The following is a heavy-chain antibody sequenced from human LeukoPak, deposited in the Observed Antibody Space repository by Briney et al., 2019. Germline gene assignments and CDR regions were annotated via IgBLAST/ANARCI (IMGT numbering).Heavy chain of an antibody. V-gene: IGHV4-4*07. CDR2: IYTSGST. CDR3: ASTPTRYYDFWSGYRLDY. Sequence: SETLSLTCTVSGGSISSYYWSWIRQPAGKGLEWIGRIYTSGSTNYNPSLKSRVTMSVDTSKNQFSLKLSSVTAADTAVYYCASTPTRYYDFWSGYRLDYWGQGTLVTVSS. J-gene: IGHJ4*02. CDR1: GGSISSYY. D-gene: IGHD3-3*01.